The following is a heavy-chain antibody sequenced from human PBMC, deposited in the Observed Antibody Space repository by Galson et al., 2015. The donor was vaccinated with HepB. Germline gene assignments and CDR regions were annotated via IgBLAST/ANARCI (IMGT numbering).Heavy chain of an antibody. CDR3: TRETDFDWLPEDDY. CDR2: IRSKAYGGTT. V-gene: IGHV3-49*03. J-gene: IGHJ4*02. D-gene: IGHD3-9*01. Sequence: SLRLSCAASGFTFGDYAMSWFRQAPGKGLEWVGFIRSKAYGGTTEYAASVKGRFTISRDDSKSIAYLQMNSLKTEDTAVYYCTRETDFDWLPEDDYWGQGTLVTVSS. CDR1: GFTFGDYA.